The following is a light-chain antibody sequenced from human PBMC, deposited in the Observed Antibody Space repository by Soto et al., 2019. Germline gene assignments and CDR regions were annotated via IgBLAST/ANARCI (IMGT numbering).Light chain of an antibody. CDR1: QSVSSSY. CDR2: GAS. J-gene: IGKJ1*01. V-gene: IGKV3-20*01. Sequence: EIVFSQAPGTLALSPGERATLSWRASQSVSSSYLAWYQQKPGQAPRLLIYGASSRATGIPDRFSGSGSGTDFTLTISRLEPEDFAVYYCQQYGSSRTFGQGTKVDIK. CDR3: QQYGSSRT.